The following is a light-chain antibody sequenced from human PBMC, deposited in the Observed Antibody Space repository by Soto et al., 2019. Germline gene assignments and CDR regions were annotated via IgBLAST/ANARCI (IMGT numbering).Light chain of an antibody. J-gene: IGLJ1*01. CDR2: EVS. Sequence: QSALTQPASVSGSPGQSITISCTGTSSDVGGYNYVSWYQQHPGKAPKLMIYEVSNRPSGVSNRFSGSKSGNTASLTISGHQAEDEADYYCSSYTSSSTLVYVFGTGTKVTVL. V-gene: IGLV2-14*01. CDR3: SSYTSSSTLVYV. CDR1: SSDVGGYNY.